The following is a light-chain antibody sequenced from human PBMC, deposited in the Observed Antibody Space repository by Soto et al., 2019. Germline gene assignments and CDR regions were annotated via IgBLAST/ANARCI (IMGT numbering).Light chain of an antibody. J-gene: IGLJ3*02. CDR3: QSYDSSLTGWV. CDR1: SSNIGAGYD. Sequence: QSVLTQPPSVSGVPGQRVTISCTGSSSNIGAGYDLHWYQQLPGTAPKLLIYANTNRPSGVPDRFSGSKSGTSASLAITGLQPEDEADYFCQSYDSSLTGWVFGGGTKVTVL. V-gene: IGLV1-40*01. CDR2: ANT.